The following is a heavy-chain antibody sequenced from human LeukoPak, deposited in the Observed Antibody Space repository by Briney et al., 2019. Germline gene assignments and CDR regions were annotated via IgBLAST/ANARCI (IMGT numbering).Heavy chain of an antibody. Sequence: PSETLSLTCTVSGGSISSYYWGWIRQPPGKGLEWIGYIYTSGSTNYNPSLKSRVTISVDTSKNQFSLKLSSVTAADTAVYYCARERGYSYGHWFDPWGQGTLVTVSS. V-gene: IGHV4-4*09. J-gene: IGHJ5*02. D-gene: IGHD5-18*01. CDR2: IYTSGST. CDR1: GGSISSYY. CDR3: ARERGYSYGHWFDP.